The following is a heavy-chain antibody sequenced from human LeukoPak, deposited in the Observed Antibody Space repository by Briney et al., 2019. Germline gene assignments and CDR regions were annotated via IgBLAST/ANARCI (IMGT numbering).Heavy chain of an antibody. CDR2: ISSSSSYI. D-gene: IGHD1-26*01. Sequence: GGSLRLSCAASGFTFSSYSMNWVRQAPGKGLEWVSSISSSSSYIYYADSVKGRFTISRDNAKNSLYLQMNSLRAEDTAVYYCARGPTGDGSYPYFDYWGQGTLVTVSS. CDR1: GFTFSSYS. J-gene: IGHJ4*02. CDR3: ARGPTGDGSYPYFDY. V-gene: IGHV3-21*01.